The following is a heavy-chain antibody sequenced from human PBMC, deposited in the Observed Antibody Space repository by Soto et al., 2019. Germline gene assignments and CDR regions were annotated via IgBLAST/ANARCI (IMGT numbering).Heavy chain of an antibody. CDR2: IRSKTDGGTP. CDR1: GFTFTNPW. J-gene: IGHJ4*02. CDR3: TTEKGY. V-gene: IGHV3-15*07. Sequence: EVQLVESGGGLVKPGKSLRLPCPASGFTFTNPWRNWVRQAPGKGLEWVGRIRSKTDGGTPDYAAPVKGGFTISRDDSKNALYVQMISLKTEDTAIYYCTTEKGYWGQGTLVTVSS.